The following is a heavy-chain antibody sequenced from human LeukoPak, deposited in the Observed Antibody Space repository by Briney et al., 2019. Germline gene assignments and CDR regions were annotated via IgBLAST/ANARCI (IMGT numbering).Heavy chain of an antibody. Sequence: GASVKVSCKASGGTFSSYAISWVRQAPGQGLEWMGRIIPILGTANYAQKFQGRATITTDESTSTAYMELSSLRSEATAVYYCARLTVWGSYRYHPWGQGTLVTVSS. J-gene: IGHJ5*02. D-gene: IGHD3-16*02. CDR3: ARLTVWGSYRYHP. CDR2: IIPILGTA. V-gene: IGHV1-69*05. CDR1: GGTFSSYA.